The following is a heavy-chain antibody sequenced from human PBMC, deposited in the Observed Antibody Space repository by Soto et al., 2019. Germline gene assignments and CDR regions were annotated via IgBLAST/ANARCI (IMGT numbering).Heavy chain of an antibody. V-gene: IGHV1-3*01. J-gene: IGHJ4*02. CDR1: GYTFTSYA. Sequence: ASVKVSCKASGYTFTSYAMHWVRQAPGQRLEWMGWINAGNGNTKYSQKFQGRVTITRDTSASTAYMELSSLRSEDTAVYYCARSFTVPAAIDYWGQGTLVTVSS. D-gene: IGHD2-2*02. CDR2: INAGNGNT. CDR3: ARSFTVPAAIDY.